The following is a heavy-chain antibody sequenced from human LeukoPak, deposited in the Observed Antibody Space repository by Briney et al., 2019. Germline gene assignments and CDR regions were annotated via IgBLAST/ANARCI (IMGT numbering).Heavy chain of an antibody. Sequence: PGGSLRLSCAASGFIFSSYGMHWVRQAPGKGLEWVAFIRYDGSKKYYADSVKGRFTISRDNAKNSLYLQMNSLRAEDTAVYYCARDLYRIVVVPHYFDYWGQGTLVTVSS. J-gene: IGHJ4*02. V-gene: IGHV3-30*02. D-gene: IGHD3-22*01. CDR2: IRYDGSKK. CDR1: GFIFSSYG. CDR3: ARDLYRIVVVPHYFDY.